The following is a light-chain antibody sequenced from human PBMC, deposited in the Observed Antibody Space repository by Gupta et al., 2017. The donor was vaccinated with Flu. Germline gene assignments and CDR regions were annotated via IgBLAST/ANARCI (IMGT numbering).Light chain of an antibody. CDR1: QSVSSN. J-gene: IGKJ2*01. CDR2: GAS. Sequence: DIVMTQSPATLSVSPGERATLSCRASQSVSSNLAWYQQKHGQAPRLLIYGASTRVTGIPARFRGSGSGTEFTLTISSLQSEDFAVYYCQQYNNWPLLSTFGQGTKLEIK. V-gene: IGKV3-15*01. CDR3: QQYNNWPLLST.